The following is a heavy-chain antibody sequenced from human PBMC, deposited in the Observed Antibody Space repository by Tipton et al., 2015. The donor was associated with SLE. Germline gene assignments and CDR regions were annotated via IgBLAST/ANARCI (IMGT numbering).Heavy chain of an antibody. CDR1: GGSFSFYY. Sequence: TLSLTCAVYGGSFSFYYWSWIRQPPGKGLEWIGEINHSGSTNYNPSLKSRVTISVDTSKNQFSLKLSSVTAADTAVYYCARFSKRGAARPMDVWGQGTTVTVSS. CDR2: INHSGST. J-gene: IGHJ6*02. D-gene: IGHD6-6*01. V-gene: IGHV4-34*01. CDR3: ARFSKRGAARPMDV.